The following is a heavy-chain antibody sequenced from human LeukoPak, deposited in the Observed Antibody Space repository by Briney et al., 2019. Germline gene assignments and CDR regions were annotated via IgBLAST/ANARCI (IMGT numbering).Heavy chain of an antibody. V-gene: IGHV3-23*01. CDR2: ISGSGGST. CDR3: TREDSSGWTFGY. D-gene: IGHD6-19*01. CDR1: GFTFSSYA. J-gene: IGHJ4*02. Sequence: PGGSLRLSCAASGFTFSSYAMSWVRQAPGKGLEWVSAISGSGGSTYYADSVKGRFTISRDNSKNTLYLQMNSLKTEDTAVYYCTREDSSGWTFGYWGQGTLVTVSS.